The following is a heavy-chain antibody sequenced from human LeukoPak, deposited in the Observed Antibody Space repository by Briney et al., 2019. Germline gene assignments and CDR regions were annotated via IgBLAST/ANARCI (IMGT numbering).Heavy chain of an antibody. CDR1: SGSFNSYF. Sequence: SETLSLTCAVYSGSFNSYFWSWIRQVPGKGLEWIAELSESGGTNYNPSLKSRLTISVDTSKNQCSLKLSSVTAADTAVYYCARQSISGSSLSYFDYWGQGTLVNVSS. J-gene: IGHJ4*02. CDR3: ARQSISGSSLSYFDY. D-gene: IGHD3-22*01. V-gene: IGHV4-34*01. CDR2: LSESGGT.